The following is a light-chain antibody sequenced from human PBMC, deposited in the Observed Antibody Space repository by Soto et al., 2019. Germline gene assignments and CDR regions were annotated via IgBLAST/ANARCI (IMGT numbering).Light chain of an antibody. CDR1: HSVSSN. J-gene: IGKJ1*01. CDR2: GAS. V-gene: IGKV3-15*01. Sequence: DIVMTQSSATLSVSPGERATLSCRACHSVSSNLAWYQQKPGQAPRPLIYGASTWATGIPARFSGSGSGTEFTLTISSLQSEDFAVYYCQQYNNWPRTFGQGTKVDIK. CDR3: QQYNNWPRT.